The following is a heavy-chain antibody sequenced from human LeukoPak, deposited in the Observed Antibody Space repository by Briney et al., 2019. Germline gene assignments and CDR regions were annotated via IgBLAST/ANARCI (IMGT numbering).Heavy chain of an antibody. V-gene: IGHV1-69*13. CDR1: GGTFSSYA. D-gene: IGHD3-10*01. CDR2: IIPIFGTA. J-gene: IGHJ5*02. CDR3: ARERFYYYGSGSYHNSWFDP. Sequence: GASVKVACKASGGTFSSYAISWVRQAPGQGLEWMGGIIPIFGTANYAQKFQGRVTITADESTSTAYMELSSLRSEDTAVYYCARERFYYYGSGSYHNSWFDPWGQGTLVTVSS.